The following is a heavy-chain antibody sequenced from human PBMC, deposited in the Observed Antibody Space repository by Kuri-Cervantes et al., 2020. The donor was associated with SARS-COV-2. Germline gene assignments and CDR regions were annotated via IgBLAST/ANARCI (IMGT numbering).Heavy chain of an antibody. J-gene: IGHJ3*02. CDR2: INHSGST. CDR1: GGSISSSSYY. Sequence: SETLSLTYTVSGGSISSSSYYWSWIRQPPGKGLEWIGEINHSGSTNYNPSLKSRVTISVDTSKNQFSLKLSSVTAADTAVYYCARRDGGLGGWAFDIWGQGTMVTVSS. D-gene: IGHD5-24*01. V-gene: IGHV4-39*07. CDR3: ARRDGGLGGWAFDI.